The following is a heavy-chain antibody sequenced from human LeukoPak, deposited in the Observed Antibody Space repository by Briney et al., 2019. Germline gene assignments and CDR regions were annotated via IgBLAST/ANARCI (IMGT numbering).Heavy chain of an antibody. CDR1: GYTFTGYY. CDR3: ARAGGLTYYYDSSGYSENYFDY. D-gene: IGHD3-22*01. V-gene: IGHV1-2*02. J-gene: IGHJ4*02. CDR2: INPNSGGT. Sequence: GASVKVSCKASGYTFTGYYMHWVRQAPGQGLEWMGWINPNSGGTNYAQKFQGRVTMTRDTSISTAYMELSRLRSDDTAVYYCARAGGLTYYYDSSGYSENYFDYWGQGTLVTVSS.